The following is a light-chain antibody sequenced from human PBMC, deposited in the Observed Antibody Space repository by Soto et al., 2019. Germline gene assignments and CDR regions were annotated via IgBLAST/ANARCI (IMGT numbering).Light chain of an antibody. Sequence: DIQITQSPSTLSASVEDRVTITCRASQSISSLLAWYQQKPGKAPKLLIYKASGLESGVPSRFSGSGSGTDFTLTISSLQPDDFATYYCQQYNSYSPLTFGGGTKVDIK. V-gene: IGKV1-5*03. J-gene: IGKJ4*01. CDR3: QQYNSYSPLT. CDR1: QSISSL. CDR2: KAS.